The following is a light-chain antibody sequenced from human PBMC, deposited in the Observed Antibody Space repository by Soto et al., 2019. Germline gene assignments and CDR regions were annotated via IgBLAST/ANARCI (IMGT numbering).Light chain of an antibody. V-gene: IGKV3-15*01. Sequence: EIVMTQSPATLSVSPGERATLSRRASQSVSTNLAWYQQKPGQAPRLLIYAASVRATGIPARFSGSGSGTEFTHTISSLQSQDLPVYYSLQYDERSPHLSFGGGTKVEIK. CDR2: AAS. J-gene: IGKJ4*01. CDR3: LQYDERSPHLS. CDR1: QSVSTN.